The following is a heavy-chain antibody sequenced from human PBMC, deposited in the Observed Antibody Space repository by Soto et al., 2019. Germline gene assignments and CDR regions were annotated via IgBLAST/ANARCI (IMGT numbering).Heavy chain of an antibody. CDR3: ARDRNHDSSGYYAY. V-gene: IGHV1-3*01. Sequence: AAVKVSCKSYGYIFSRYAIHWARQAPGQRLEWMGWIDAGNGHTKYSQRLQGRVTITRDTSATTAYMELNSLRSEDTAVYYCARDRNHDSSGYYAYWGRGTLVTVSS. J-gene: IGHJ4*02. CDR1: GYIFSRYA. D-gene: IGHD3-22*01. CDR2: IDAGNGHT.